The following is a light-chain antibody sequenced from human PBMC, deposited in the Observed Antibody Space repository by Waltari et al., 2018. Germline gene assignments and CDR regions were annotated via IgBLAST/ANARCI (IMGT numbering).Light chain of an antibody. Sequence: SYELTQPPSVSVSPGQTARNTCSGDALPKGHPSWYQQKPGQAPVLVISRDSERPSGIPERFSGSSSGTTVTLTISGVQAEDEADYYCQSADSSGTYLFGSGTKVTVL. CDR3: QSADSSGTYL. CDR2: RDS. J-gene: IGLJ6*01. CDR1: ALPKGH. V-gene: IGLV3-25*03.